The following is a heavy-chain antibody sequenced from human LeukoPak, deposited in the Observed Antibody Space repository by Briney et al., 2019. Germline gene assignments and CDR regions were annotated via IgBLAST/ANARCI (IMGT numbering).Heavy chain of an antibody. D-gene: IGHD6-6*01. CDR3: VKGLRLMAARLAY. Sequence: PGGSLRLSCSASGFTFSNYVMHWVRQTPGKGLEYVSVISSNGGSTFYADSVKGRFTISRDNSKYTVYLQMSRLRNEDTAVYYCVKGLRLMAARLAYCGQGTLVTVSS. CDR2: ISSNGGST. J-gene: IGHJ4*02. V-gene: IGHV3-64D*09. CDR1: GFTFSNYV.